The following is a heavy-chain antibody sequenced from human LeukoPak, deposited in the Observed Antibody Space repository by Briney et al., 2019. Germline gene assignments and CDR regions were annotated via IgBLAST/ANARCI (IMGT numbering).Heavy chain of an antibody. CDR3: AREIAVAGTDY. Sequence: GASVKVSCKASGYTFTSYYMHWVRQAPGQGLEWMGIINPSGGSTSYAQKFQCRVTMTRDTTTSRVYRELSSLRSEDTAVYYCAREIAVAGTDYWGQGTLVTVSS. D-gene: IGHD6-19*01. CDR2: INPSGGST. J-gene: IGHJ4*02. V-gene: IGHV1-46*01. CDR1: GYTFTSYY.